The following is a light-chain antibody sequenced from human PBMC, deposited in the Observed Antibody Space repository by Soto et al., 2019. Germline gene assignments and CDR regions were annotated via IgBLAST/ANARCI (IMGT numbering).Light chain of an antibody. V-gene: IGLV4-69*01. CDR2: VKSDGSH. CDR1: SGHGNYV. CDR3: QTWDTGIVV. J-gene: IGLJ2*01. Sequence: QPVLTQSPSASASLGASVKLTCTLSSGHGNYVIAWHQQHPEKGPRYLMKVKSDGSHNKGDGIPDRFSASSSGAERYLAISSLQSEDEADYYCQTWDTGIVVFGGGTKVTVL.